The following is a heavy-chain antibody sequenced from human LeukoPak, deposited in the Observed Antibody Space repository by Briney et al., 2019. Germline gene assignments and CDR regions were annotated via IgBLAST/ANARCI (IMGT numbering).Heavy chain of an antibody. J-gene: IGHJ3*02. Sequence: PSETLSLTCTVSGGSISSSSYYWGWIRQPPGKGLEWIGSIYYSGSTYYNPSLKSRVTISVDTSKNQFSLKLSSVTAADTAVYYCRGYDFWSGYYSGAFDIWGQGTMVTVSS. CDR2: IYYSGST. V-gene: IGHV4-39*01. D-gene: IGHD3-3*01. CDR3: RGYDFWSGYYSGAFDI. CDR1: GGSISSSSYY.